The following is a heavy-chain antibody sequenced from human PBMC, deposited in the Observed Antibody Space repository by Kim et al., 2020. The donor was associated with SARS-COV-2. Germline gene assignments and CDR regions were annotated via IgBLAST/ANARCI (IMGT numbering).Heavy chain of an antibody. J-gene: IGHJ4*02. CDR3: AKDADYYGSGSFDY. D-gene: IGHD3-10*01. CDR1: GFTFDDYA. Sequence: GGSLRLSCAASGFTFDDYAMDWVRQAPGKGLEWVSLISGDGGSTYYADSVKGRFTISRDNSKNSLYLQMNSLRTEDTALYYCAKDADYYGSGSFDYWGQGTLVTVSS. CDR2: ISGDGGST. V-gene: IGHV3-43*02.